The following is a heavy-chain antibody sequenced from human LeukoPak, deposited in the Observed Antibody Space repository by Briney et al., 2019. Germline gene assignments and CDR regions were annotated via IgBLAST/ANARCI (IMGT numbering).Heavy chain of an antibody. J-gene: IGHJ4*02. CDR3: ARHQASIRGYSYIVY. CDR1: GGSISSYY. V-gene: IGHV4-59*01. Sequence: SETLSLTCTVSGGSISSYYWSWFRQPPGKGLEWIGYIYYSGSTNYNPSLKSRVTISVDTSKNQFSLKLSSVTAADTAVYYCARHQASIRGYSYIVYWGQGTLVTVSS. D-gene: IGHD5-18*01. CDR2: IYYSGST.